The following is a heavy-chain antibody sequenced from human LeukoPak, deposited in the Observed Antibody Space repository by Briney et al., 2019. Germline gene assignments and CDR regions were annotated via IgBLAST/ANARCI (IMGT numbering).Heavy chain of an antibody. CDR2: IHYSGST. D-gene: IGHD3-9*01. CDR3: ARADILTGYYDY. Sequence: PSETLSLTCTVSGGSISSGGYYWSWIRQHPGKGLEWIGYIHYSGSTYYNPSLKSRVTISVDTSKNQFSLKLSSVTAADTAVYYCARADILTGYYDYWGQGTLVTVSS. CDR1: GGSISSGGYY. V-gene: IGHV4-31*03. J-gene: IGHJ4*02.